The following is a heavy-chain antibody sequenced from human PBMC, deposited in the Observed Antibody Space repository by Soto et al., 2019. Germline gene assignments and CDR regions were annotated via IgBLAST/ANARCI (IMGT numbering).Heavy chain of an antibody. Sequence: GGSLRLSCAASGFTFSSYGMHWVRQAPGKGLEWVAVISYDGSNKYYADSVKGRFTISRDNSKNTLYLQMNSLRAEDTAVYYCAKDSGDLDYWGQGTLVTVSS. D-gene: IGHD3-10*01. CDR2: ISYDGSNK. CDR1: GFTFSSYG. CDR3: AKDSGDLDY. J-gene: IGHJ4*02. V-gene: IGHV3-30*18.